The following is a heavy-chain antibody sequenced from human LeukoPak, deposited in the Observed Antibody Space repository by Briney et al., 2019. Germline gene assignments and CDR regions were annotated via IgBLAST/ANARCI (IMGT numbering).Heavy chain of an antibody. V-gene: IGHV3-9*03. D-gene: IGHD6-19*01. CDR3: AKDMYSSGWYYFDY. Sequence: GGSLRLSCAASGFTFDDYAMHWVRQAPGKGLEWVSGISWNSGSIGYADSVKGRFTISRDNAKNSLYLQMNSLRAEDMALYYCAKDMYSSGWYYFDYCGQGTLVTVSS. J-gene: IGHJ4*02. CDR2: ISWNSGSI. CDR1: GFTFDDYA.